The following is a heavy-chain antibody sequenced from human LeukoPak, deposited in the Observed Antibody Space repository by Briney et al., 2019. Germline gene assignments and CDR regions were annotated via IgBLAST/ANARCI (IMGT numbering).Heavy chain of an antibody. CDR2: ISSSGSTI. D-gene: IGHD2-2*01. CDR1: GFTFSDYY. V-gene: IGHV3-11*01. Sequence: PGGSLRLSCAASGFTFSDYYMSWIRQAPGKGLEWVSYISSSGSTIYYADSVKGRFTISRDNAKNSLYLQMNSLRAEDTAVYYCARVGDCSSSSCFWEYYFDYWGQGTLVTVPS. J-gene: IGHJ4*02. CDR3: ARVGDCSSSSCFWEYYFDY.